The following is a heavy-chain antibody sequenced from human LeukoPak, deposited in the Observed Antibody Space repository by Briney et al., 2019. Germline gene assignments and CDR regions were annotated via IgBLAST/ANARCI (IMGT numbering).Heavy chain of an antibody. D-gene: IGHD3-9*01. V-gene: IGHV3-23*01. CDR2: ITGRGGNT. Sequence: GASLRLSCAPSGFTFSNYAMSWVRQAPGKGLEWVSAITGRGGNTYYADSVKGRFTLSRDNSKNTLYLQMNNLRAEDTGVYFCAKWGDYDVLTGYYVFDYWGQGALVPVS. CDR1: GFTFSNYA. CDR3: AKWGDYDVLTGYYVFDY. J-gene: IGHJ4*02.